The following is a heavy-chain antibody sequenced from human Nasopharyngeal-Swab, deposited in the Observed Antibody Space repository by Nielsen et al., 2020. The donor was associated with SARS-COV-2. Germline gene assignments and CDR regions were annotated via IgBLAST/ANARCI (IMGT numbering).Heavy chain of an antibody. Sequence: GESLKISCAASGFTFNNYGMHWVRQAPGKGLEWVAVIWYGGSEKHYADSVRGRFTISRDNPKNTLYLQMNSLRAEDTAVYYCARDEGCFDYWGQGTLVTVSS. J-gene: IGHJ4*02. CDR2: IWYGGSEK. CDR1: GFTFNNYG. V-gene: IGHV3-33*01. CDR3: ARDEGCFDY. D-gene: IGHD2-15*01.